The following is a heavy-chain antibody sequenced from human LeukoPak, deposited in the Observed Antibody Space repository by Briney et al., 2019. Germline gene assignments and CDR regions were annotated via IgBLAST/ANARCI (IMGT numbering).Heavy chain of an antibody. CDR3: ARMEMATAIFDY. D-gene: IGHD5-24*01. CDR1: GYTFTGYY. Sequence: ASVKVSFKASGYTFTGYYMHWVRQAPGQGLEWMGWINPNSGGTNYAQKFQGRVTMTRDTSISTAYMELSRLRSDDTAMYYCARMEMATAIFDYWGQGTLVTVSS. CDR2: INPNSGGT. V-gene: IGHV1-2*02. J-gene: IGHJ4*02.